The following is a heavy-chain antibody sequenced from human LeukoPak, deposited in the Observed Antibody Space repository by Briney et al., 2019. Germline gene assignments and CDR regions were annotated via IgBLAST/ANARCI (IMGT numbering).Heavy chain of an antibody. V-gene: IGHV3-23*01. CDR1: GFTFSNSG. D-gene: IGHD6-19*01. CDR2: LSGSGITT. J-gene: IGHJ4*01. CDR3: AKGIYSSGWSYFDY. Sequence: HPGGSLRLSCAASGFTFSNSGMSWVRQAPGKGLEWVSTLSGSGITTYYADSVKGRFTISRDNSKNTLYLQMNSLRAEDTAVYYCAKGIYSSGWSYFDYWGHGTLVTVSS.